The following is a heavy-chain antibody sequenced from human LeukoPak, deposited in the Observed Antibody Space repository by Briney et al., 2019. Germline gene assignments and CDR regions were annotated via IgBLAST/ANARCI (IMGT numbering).Heavy chain of an antibody. Sequence: SETLSLTCTVSGGSLSSSSADWAWIRPPPGQGLEWVANIYYSGSTYYSPSLKSRVTISVDTSKNQFSLKLSSVTAADTAVYYCARGLPKRDYYFDYWGQGILVTVSS. D-gene: IGHD2-21*01. CDR1: GGSLSSSSAD. J-gene: IGHJ4*02. CDR3: ARGLPKRDYYFDY. CDR2: IYYSGST. V-gene: IGHV4-39*07.